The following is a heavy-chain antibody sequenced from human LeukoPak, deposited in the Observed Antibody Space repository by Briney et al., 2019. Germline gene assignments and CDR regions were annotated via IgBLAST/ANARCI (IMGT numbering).Heavy chain of an antibody. CDR3: ARDYYDSRGEAFDI. D-gene: IGHD3-22*01. CDR1: GDSIGSHY. Sequence: SSETLSLTCTASGDSIGSHYWSWIRQPPGKGLEWIGYIFYVGSTNYNPSLKSRVTISVDTSKNQFSLKLNSVTAADTAVYYCARDYYDSRGEAFDIWGQGTMVTVSS. CDR2: IFYVGST. V-gene: IGHV4-59*11. J-gene: IGHJ3*02.